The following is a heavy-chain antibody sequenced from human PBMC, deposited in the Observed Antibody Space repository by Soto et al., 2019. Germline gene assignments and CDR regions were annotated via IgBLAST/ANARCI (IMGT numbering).Heavy chain of an antibody. D-gene: IGHD6-6*01. V-gene: IGHV1-69*02. CDR1: GGTFSSYT. J-gene: IGHJ4*02. Sequence: QVQLVQSGAEVKKPGSSVKVSCKASGGTFSSYTISWVRQAPGQGLEWMGRIIPILGIANYAQKFQGRVTITADKSTSTAYMELSSLRSEDTAVYYCARLPSGAYSSSTPDYWGQGTLVTVSS. CDR2: IIPILGIA. CDR3: ARLPSGAYSSSTPDY.